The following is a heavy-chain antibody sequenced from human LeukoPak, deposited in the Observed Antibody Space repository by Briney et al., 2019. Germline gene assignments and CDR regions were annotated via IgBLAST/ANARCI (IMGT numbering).Heavy chain of an antibody. CDR3: ARENQSPSYYYYYYYIDV. J-gene: IGHJ6*03. CDR1: GFTFSSYW. Sequence: GGSLRLSCAASGFTFSSYWMHWVRQAPGKGLVWVSRINSDGSSTSYADSVKGRFTISRDNAKNTLYLEVNSLRSEDTAVYYCARENQSPSYYYYYYYIDVWGKGTTVTISS. V-gene: IGHV3-74*01. CDR2: INSDGSST.